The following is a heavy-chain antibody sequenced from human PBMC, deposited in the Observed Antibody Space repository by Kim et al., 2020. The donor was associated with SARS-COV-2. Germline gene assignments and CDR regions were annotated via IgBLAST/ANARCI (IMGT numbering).Heavy chain of an antibody. CDR1: GYTFTSYG. Sequence: ASVKVSCKASGYTFTSYGISWVRQAPGQGLEWMGWISAYNGNTNYAQKLQGRVTMTTDTSTSTAYMELRSLRSDDTAVYYCARDHGYGSGSYYLIDGRFDYWGQGTLVTVSS. D-gene: IGHD3-10*01. CDR2: ISAYNGNT. J-gene: IGHJ4*02. CDR3: ARDHGYGSGSYYLIDGRFDY. V-gene: IGHV1-18*01.